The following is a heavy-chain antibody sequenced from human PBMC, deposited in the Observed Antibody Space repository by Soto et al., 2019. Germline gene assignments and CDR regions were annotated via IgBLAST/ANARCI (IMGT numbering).Heavy chain of an antibody. CDR2: IIPIFGTA. J-gene: IGHJ5*02. Sequence: SVKVSCKASGGTSSSYAISWVRQAPGQGLEWMGGIIPIFGTANYAQKFQGRVTITADESTSTAYMELSSLRSEDTAVYYCASTSGSRLRLDWFDPWGRGTLVTVSS. D-gene: IGHD3-10*01. CDR3: ASTSGSRLRLDWFDP. CDR1: GGTSSSYA. V-gene: IGHV1-69*13.